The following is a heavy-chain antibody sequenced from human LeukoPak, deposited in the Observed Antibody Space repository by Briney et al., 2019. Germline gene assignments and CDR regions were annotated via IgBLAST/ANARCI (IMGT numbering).Heavy chain of an antibody. CDR2: INPNSGGT. J-gene: IGHJ4*02. CDR3: ARGVVPHFDY. V-gene: IGHV1-2*02. Sequence: ASLKVSRKASGYTFTGYYMHWVRQAPGQGLEWMGWINPNSGGTNYAQTFQGRVTMARDTYISTAYMELSRLRSGDTAVYYCARGVVPHFDYWGQGTLVTVSS. CDR1: GYTFTGYY. D-gene: IGHD3-3*01.